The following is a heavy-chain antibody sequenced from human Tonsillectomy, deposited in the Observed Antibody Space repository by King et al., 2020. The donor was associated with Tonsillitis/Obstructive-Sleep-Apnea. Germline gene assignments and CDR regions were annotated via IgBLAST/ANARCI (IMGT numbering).Heavy chain of an antibody. CDR2: ISDDGSNE. D-gene: IGHD3-3*01. CDR1: GFSFSKHG. V-gene: IGHV3-30*18. J-gene: IGHJ6*04. Sequence: QLVQSGGGVVQPGRSLRLSCAASGFSFSKHGMHWVRQAPGKGLEWVAGISDDGSNEFYGDSVKGRFTISRDNSKNTLSLQMNSLRVEDTAVFYCVKDLGRITIFALDFWGTGTTVTVSS. CDR3: VKDLGRITIFALDF.